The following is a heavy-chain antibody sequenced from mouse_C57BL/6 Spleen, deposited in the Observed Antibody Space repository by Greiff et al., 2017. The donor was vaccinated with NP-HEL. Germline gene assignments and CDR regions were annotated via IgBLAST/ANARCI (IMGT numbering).Heavy chain of an antibody. V-gene: IGHV1-64*01. J-gene: IGHJ4*01. D-gene: IGHD1-1*01. CDR2: IHPNSGST. CDR3: ARGYGSSSLAMDY. CDR1: GYTFTSYW. Sequence: QVQLKESGAELVKPGASVKLSCKASGYTFTSYWMHWVKQRPGQGLEWIGMIHPNSGSTNYNEKFKSKATLTVDKSSSTAYMQLSSLTSEDSAVYYCARGYGSSSLAMDYWGQGTSVTVSS.